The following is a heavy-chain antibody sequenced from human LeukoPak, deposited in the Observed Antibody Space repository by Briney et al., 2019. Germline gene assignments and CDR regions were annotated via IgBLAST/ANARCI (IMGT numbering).Heavy chain of an antibody. D-gene: IGHD3-22*01. CDR1: GFTFSSYA. CDR3: AKDVFYYDSSGYYPFDY. Sequence: GGSLRLSCAAFGFTFSSYAMSWVRQAPGKGLEWVSAISGSGGSTYYADSVKGRFTISRDNSKNTLYLQMNSLRAEDTAVYYCAKDVFYYDSSGYYPFDYWGQGTLVTVSS. J-gene: IGHJ4*02. V-gene: IGHV3-23*01. CDR2: ISGSGGST.